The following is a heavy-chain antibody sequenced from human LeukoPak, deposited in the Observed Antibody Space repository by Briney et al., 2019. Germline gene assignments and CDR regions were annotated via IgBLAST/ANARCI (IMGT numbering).Heavy chain of an antibody. CDR1: GGSISSGGYY. J-gene: IGHJ4*02. Sequence: PSETLSLTCTVSGGSISSGGYYWSWIRQHPGKGLEWIGYIYYSGSTYYNPSLKSRVTISVDTSKNQFSLKLSSVTAADTAVYYCARSTAAAECFDYWGQGTLVTVSS. CDR2: IYYSGST. D-gene: IGHD6-13*01. CDR3: ARSTAAAECFDY. V-gene: IGHV4-31*03.